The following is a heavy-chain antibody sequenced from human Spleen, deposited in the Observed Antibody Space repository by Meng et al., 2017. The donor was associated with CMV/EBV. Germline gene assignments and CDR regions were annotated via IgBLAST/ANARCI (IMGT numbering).Heavy chain of an antibody. Sequence: GGSLRLSCAASGFTVSSNYMSWVRQVPGKGLEWVSVIYSGGSTYYADSVKGRFTISRDNSKNTLYLKMNSLRAEDTAVYYCARDYSNYANYYYYGMDVWGQGTTVTVSS. CDR1: GFTVSSNY. CDR3: ARDYSNYANYYYYGMDV. J-gene: IGHJ6*02. V-gene: IGHV3-53*01. D-gene: IGHD4-11*01. CDR2: IYSGGST.